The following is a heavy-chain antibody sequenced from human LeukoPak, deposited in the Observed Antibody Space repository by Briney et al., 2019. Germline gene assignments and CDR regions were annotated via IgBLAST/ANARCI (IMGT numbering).Heavy chain of an antibody. CDR2: IYHSGST. J-gene: IGHJ4*02. D-gene: IGHD3-3*01. Sequence: SETLSLTCVVYGGSFSGYHWSWIRQPPGKGLEWIGSIYHSGSTYYNPSLKSRVTISVDTSKNQFSLKLSSVTAADTAVYYCARVFIFGVAEFDYWGQGTLVTVSS. V-gene: IGHV4-34*01. CDR3: ARVFIFGVAEFDY. CDR1: GGSFSGYH.